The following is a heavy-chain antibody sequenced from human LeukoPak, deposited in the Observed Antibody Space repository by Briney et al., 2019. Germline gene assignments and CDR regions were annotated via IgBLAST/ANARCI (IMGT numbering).Heavy chain of an antibody. CDR2: ISTSSSYI. Sequence: GGSLRLSCAVSGFTCSDYSMNWVRQAPGKGLEWVSSISTSSSYIHYADSVKGRFTISRDNAKNSLYLQMNSLRAEDTAVYYCARGTLNIPGEHGAFDYWGQGTLVTVSS. J-gene: IGHJ4*02. D-gene: IGHD1-14*01. V-gene: IGHV3-21*01. CDR3: ARGTLNIPGEHGAFDY. CDR1: GFTCSDYS.